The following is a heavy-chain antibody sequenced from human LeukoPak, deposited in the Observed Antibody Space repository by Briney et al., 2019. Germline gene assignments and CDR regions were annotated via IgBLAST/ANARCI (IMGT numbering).Heavy chain of an antibody. Sequence: PGGSLRLSCAASGFTFITSWMSWLRQAPGKGLEGVAHIKQDGSEKYYVDSVKGRFTISRDNAQNSLSLQMNSLRAEGTAVYYCASWTCSAANYWGQGTLVTVA. J-gene: IGHJ4*02. CDR2: IKQDGSEK. CDR1: GFTFITSW. V-gene: IGHV3-7*01. CDR3: ASWTCSAANY. D-gene: IGHD3/OR15-3a*01.